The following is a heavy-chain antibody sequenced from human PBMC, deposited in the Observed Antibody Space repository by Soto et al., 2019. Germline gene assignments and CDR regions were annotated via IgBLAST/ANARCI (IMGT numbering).Heavy chain of an antibody. CDR3: TTDNRQYSYGYDNY. D-gene: IGHD5-18*01. Sequence: SVSNAWMNWVRQAPGKGLEWVGRIKSKTDGGTTDYAAPVKGRFTISRDDSKNRLYLQMNSLKTEDTDVYYCTTDNRQYSYGYDNYWGQGTLVTVSS. CDR1: SVSNAW. J-gene: IGHJ4*02. V-gene: IGHV3-15*07. CDR2: IKSKTDGGTT.